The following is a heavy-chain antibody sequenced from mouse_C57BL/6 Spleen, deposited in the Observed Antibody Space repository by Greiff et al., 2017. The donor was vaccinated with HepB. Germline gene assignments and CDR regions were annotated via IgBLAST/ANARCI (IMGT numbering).Heavy chain of an antibody. CDR3: ARDLQLLRFYAMDY. CDR1: GYTFTSYW. Sequence: QVHVKHPGAELVKPGASVKLSCKASGYTFTSYWMHWVKQRPGRGLEWIGRIDPNSGGTKYNEKFKSKATLTVDKPSSTAYMQLSSLTSEDSAVYYCARDLQLLRFYAMDYWGQGTSVTVSS. D-gene: IGHD1-1*01. V-gene: IGHV1-72*01. J-gene: IGHJ4*01. CDR2: IDPNSGGT.